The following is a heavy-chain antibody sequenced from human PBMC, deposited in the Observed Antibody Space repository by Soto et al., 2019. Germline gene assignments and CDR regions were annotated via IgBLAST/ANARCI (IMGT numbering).Heavy chain of an antibody. V-gene: IGHV4-39*01. CDR3: ARQTKAMVRGVTSPTNWFDP. Sequence: PSETLSLTCTVSGGSISSSSYYWGWIRQPPGKGLEWIGSIYYSGSTYYNPSLKSRVTISVDTSKKQFSLKLSSVTAADTAVYYCARQTKAMVRGVTSPTNWFDPWGQGTLVT. CDR2: IYYSGST. CDR1: GGSISSSSYY. D-gene: IGHD3-10*01. J-gene: IGHJ5*02.